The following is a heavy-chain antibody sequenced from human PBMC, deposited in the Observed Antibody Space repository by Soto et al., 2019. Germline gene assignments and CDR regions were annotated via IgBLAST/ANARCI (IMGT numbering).Heavy chain of an antibody. CDR3: VKEKSIAAPGGLHY. D-gene: IGHD6-13*01. CDR2: VSSNGDVT. V-gene: IGHV3-64D*06. J-gene: IGHJ4*02. CDR1: GFTFRNFA. Sequence: GGSLRLSCSASGFTFRNFAMHWVRHAPGKGLQYVSGVSSNGDVTDYADSVKGRFTISRDNSKNTVYLQMSGLRGDDTAVYYCVKEKSIAAPGGLHYWGQGTLVTVSS.